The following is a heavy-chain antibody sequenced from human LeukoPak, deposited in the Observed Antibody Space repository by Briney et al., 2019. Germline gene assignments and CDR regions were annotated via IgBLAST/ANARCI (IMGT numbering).Heavy chain of an antibody. Sequence: TGWSLRLSCAASGFNFSDYYMSWIRQAPGKGLEWISYITSSGSTIYYADSVKGRFTISRDNAKNSLYLQMNSLRAEDTAVYYCARDSSGWYHWFDPWGQGTLVIVSS. CDR2: ITSSGSTI. V-gene: IGHV3-11*04. J-gene: IGHJ5*02. D-gene: IGHD6-19*01. CDR1: GFNFSDYY. CDR3: ARDSSGWYHWFDP.